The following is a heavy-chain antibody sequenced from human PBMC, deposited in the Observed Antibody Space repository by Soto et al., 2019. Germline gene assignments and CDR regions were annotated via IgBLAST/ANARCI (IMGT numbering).Heavy chain of an antibody. CDR1: GFTFSSHW. J-gene: IGHJ3*02. D-gene: IGHD6-19*01. Sequence: GGSLRLSCAASGFTFSSHWMHWVRQAPGKGPVWVSRISSDGSSSAHAESVKGRLTISRDNAKNTLYLQMNGLRAEDTAVYYCARGTSAWRNGLDIWGQGTMVTVSS. V-gene: IGHV3-74*01. CDR2: ISSDGSSS. CDR3: ARGTSAWRNGLDI.